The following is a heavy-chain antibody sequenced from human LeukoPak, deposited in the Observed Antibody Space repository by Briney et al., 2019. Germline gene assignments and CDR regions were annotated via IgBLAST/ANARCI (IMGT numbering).Heavy chain of an antibody. CDR2: ISSSSSYI. J-gene: IGHJ4*02. D-gene: IGHD3-10*01. Sequence: GGSLRLSCAASGFTFSSYSMNLVRQAPGKALEWVSSISSSSSYIYYADSVKGRFTISRDNAKNSLDLQMNSLRAEDTAVYYCARGGSGSPYFDYWGQGTLVTVSS. CDR3: ARGGSGSPYFDY. CDR1: GFTFSSYS. V-gene: IGHV3-21*01.